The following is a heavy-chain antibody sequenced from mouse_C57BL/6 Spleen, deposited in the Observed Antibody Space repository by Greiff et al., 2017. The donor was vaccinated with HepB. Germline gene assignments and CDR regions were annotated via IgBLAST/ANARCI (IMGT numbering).Heavy chain of an antibody. D-gene: IGHD2-10*01. CDR3: ARRGPYSHFDY. V-gene: IGHV1-42*01. Sequence: EVKVVESGPELVKPGASVKISCKASGYSFTGYYMNWVKQSPEKSLEWIGEINPSTGGTTYNQKFKAKATLTVDKSSSTAYMQLKSLTSEDSAVYYCARRGPYSHFDYWGQGTTLTVSS. J-gene: IGHJ2*01. CDR1: GYSFTGYY. CDR2: INPSTGGT.